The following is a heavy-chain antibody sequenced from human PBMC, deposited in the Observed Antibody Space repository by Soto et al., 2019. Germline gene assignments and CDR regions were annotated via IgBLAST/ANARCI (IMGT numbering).Heavy chain of an antibody. Sequence: EAQLVESGGGLVEPGGSLRVSCAASGFSFSDAWMIWVRQAPGKGLEWVGRIKSKAHGETADYAATVKGRFTISRDDSKNTVYLQMNSLKIEDTAVYYCTTGVDGYNPFDYWGQGTLVTVSS. CDR3: TTGVDGYNPFDY. CDR2: IKSKAHGETA. V-gene: IGHV3-15*07. CDR1: GFSFSDAW. D-gene: IGHD5-12*01. J-gene: IGHJ4*02.